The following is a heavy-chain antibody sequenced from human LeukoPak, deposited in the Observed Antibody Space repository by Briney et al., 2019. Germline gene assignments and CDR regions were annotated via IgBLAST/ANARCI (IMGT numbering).Heavy chain of an antibody. V-gene: IGHV1-8*01. D-gene: IGHD5-18*01. CDR3: ARSSVDTAMVALVHWFDP. Sequence: SVKVSCKASGYTFTSYDINWVRQATGQGLGGMGWMNPNSGNKGYAQKFQGRVTMTRNTSISTAYVELSSLRSEDTAVYYCARSSVDTAMVALVHWFDPWGQGTLVTVSS. CDR2: MNPNSGNK. J-gene: IGHJ5*02. CDR1: GYTFTSYD.